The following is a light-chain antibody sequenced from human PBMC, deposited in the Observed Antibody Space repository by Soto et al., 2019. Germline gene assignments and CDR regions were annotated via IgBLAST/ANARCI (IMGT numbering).Light chain of an antibody. V-gene: IGKV3-20*01. Sequence: EIVMTQSPATLSVSPGERATLSCRASQSISNYLAWYQHKPGQAPRLLIYDASNRATGIPARFSGSGSGTDFTLTISRLEPEDFAVYYCQQYGSSPRTFGQGTKVDIK. CDR3: QQYGSSPRT. CDR2: DAS. J-gene: IGKJ1*01. CDR1: QSISNY.